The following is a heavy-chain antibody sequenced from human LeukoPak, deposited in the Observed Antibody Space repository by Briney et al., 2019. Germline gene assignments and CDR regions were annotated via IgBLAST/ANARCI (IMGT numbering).Heavy chain of an antibody. CDR1: GGSISSGSYY. D-gene: IGHD6-19*01. Sequence: SETLSLTCTVSGGSISSGSYYWSWIRQPPGKGLEWTGYISYSGSTNSNPSLKSRVTISVDTSKKQFSLKLSSVTAADTAVYYCARHGIAVADTRSGDAFDMWGQGTMVTVSS. CDR2: ISYSGST. CDR3: ARHGIAVADTRSGDAFDM. V-gene: IGHV4-61*01. J-gene: IGHJ3*02.